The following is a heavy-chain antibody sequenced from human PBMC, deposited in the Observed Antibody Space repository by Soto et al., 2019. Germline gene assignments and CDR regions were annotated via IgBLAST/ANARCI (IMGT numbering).Heavy chain of an antibody. V-gene: IGHV3-23*01. CDR1: GFTFSSYA. CDR2: ISGSGGST. CDR3: AQDPVTMIVRHRGY. J-gene: IGHJ4*02. D-gene: IGHD3-22*01. Sequence: GGSLRLSCAASGFTFSSYAMSWVRQAPGKGLEWVSAISGSGGSTYYADSVKGRFTISRDNSKNTLYLQMNSLRAEDTAVYYCAQDPVTMIVRHRGYWGQGTLVTVSS.